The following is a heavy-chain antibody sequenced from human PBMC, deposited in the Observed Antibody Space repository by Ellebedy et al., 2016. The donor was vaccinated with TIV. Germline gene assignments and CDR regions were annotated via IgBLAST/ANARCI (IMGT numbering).Heavy chain of an antibody. Sequence: SGPTLVKPTQTLTLTCTFSGFSLSTRGVGVGWIRQPPGKALEWLALIYWDDDKRYSPSLKSRLTISEDTSKNQVVLTMTYMDPVDTAVYYCARRYSGWHIDYWGQGVLVIVSS. CDR3: ARRYSGWHIDY. J-gene: IGHJ4*02. CDR1: GFSLSTRGVG. D-gene: IGHD5-12*01. V-gene: IGHV2-5*02. CDR2: IYWDDDK.